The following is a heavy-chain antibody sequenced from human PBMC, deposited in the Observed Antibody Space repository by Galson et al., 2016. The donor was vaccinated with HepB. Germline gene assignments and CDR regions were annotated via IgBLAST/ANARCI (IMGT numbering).Heavy chain of an antibody. CDR3: ATELYRGSFDY. D-gene: IGHD1-26*01. J-gene: IGHJ4*02. CDR1: GYSFTELS. CDR2: SDPENGKI. Sequence: SVKVSCKVSGYSFTELSMHWVRQTPGKGLEWMGGSDPENGKIIYAQKFQGRVTMTDDTATDTGYMELSSLRFEDTAVYYCATELYRGSFDYWGQGTLVTVSS. V-gene: IGHV1-24*01.